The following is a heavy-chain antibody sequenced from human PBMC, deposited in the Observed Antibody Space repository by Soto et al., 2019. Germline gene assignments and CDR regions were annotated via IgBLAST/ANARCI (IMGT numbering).Heavy chain of an antibody. J-gene: IGHJ4*02. D-gene: IGHD4-17*01. CDR3: ARSMTTVVTLDY. V-gene: IGHV4-39*01. CDR1: GGSISSSSYY. Sequence: QLQLQESGPGLVKPSETLSLTCTVSGGSISSSSYYWGWIRQPPGKGLEWIGSIYYSGSTYYNPSLKSRXXIXVDTSKNQFTLKLSSVTAADTAVYYCARSMTTVVTLDYWGQGTLVTVSS. CDR2: IYYSGST.